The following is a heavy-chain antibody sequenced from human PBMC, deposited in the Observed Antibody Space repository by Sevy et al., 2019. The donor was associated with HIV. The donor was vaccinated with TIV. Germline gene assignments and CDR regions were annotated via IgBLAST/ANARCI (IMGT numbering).Heavy chain of an antibody. J-gene: IGHJ3*01. CDR3: AKGTGYDPRDAFDV. CDR2: ISDSGDST. Sequence: GGSLRLSCAASGFAFSSYAMNWVRQTPGKGLEWVSGISDSGDSTYIADSVKGRFTISRDNSKSTLYLQMNSLRAEDTAVYHCAKGTGYDPRDAFDVWGQGTMVTVSS. CDR1: GFAFSSYA. D-gene: IGHD5-12*01. V-gene: IGHV3-23*01.